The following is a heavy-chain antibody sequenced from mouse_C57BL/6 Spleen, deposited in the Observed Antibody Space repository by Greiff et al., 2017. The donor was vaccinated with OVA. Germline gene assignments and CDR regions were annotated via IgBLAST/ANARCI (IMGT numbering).Heavy chain of an antibody. J-gene: IGHJ4*01. CDR1: GYAFSSSW. D-gene: IGHD1-1*01. CDR3: ARIPSRGAMDY. Sequence: QVQLKQSGPELVKPGASVKISCKASGYAFSSSWMNWVKQRPGKGLEWLGRIYPGDGDTKYNGTFKGKATLTADKSSSTAYMQLSSLTSEDSAVDFCARIPSRGAMDYWGQGTSVTVSS. CDR2: IYPGDGDT. V-gene: IGHV1-82*01.